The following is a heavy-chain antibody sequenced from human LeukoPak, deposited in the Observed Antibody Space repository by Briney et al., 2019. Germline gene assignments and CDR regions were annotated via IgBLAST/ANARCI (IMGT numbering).Heavy chain of an antibody. CDR1: GFTFSSYA. Sequence: GGSLRLSCAASGFTFSSYAMHWVRQAPGKGLEWVAVISYDGSNKYYADSVKGRFTISRDNSKNTLYLQMNSLRAEDTAVYYCARDRRGYDILTGYYYYMDVWGKGTTVTISS. J-gene: IGHJ6*03. V-gene: IGHV3-30*04. D-gene: IGHD3-9*01. CDR2: ISYDGSNK. CDR3: ARDRRGYDILTGYYYYMDV.